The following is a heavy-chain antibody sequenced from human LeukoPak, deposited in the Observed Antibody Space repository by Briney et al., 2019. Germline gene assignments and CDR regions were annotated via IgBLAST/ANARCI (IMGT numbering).Heavy chain of an antibody. CDR3: AKVPIWFGDTPNHYYYYMDV. V-gene: IGHV3-21*01. Sequence: KAGGSLRLSCAASGFTFSIYNMNWVRQAPGKGLEWVSSISSSSSYIYYADSLKGRFTISRDNAKNSLYLQMNSLRAEDTAVYYCAKVPIWFGDTPNHYYYYMDVWGKGTTVTVSS. J-gene: IGHJ6*03. CDR1: GFTFSIYN. D-gene: IGHD3-10*01. CDR2: ISSSSSYI.